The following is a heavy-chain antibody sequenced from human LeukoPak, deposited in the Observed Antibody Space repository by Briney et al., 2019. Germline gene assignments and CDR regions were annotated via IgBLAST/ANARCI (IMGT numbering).Heavy chain of an antibody. CDR3: ARDWHYDILTGDTFDI. Sequence: SETLSLTCTVSGYSISSGYYWGWIRQPPGKGLEWIGSIYHSGSTYYNPSLKSRVTMSVDTSKNQFSLKLSSVTAADTAVYYCARDWHYDILTGDTFDIWGQGTMVTVSS. CDR2: IYHSGST. D-gene: IGHD3-9*01. J-gene: IGHJ3*02. CDR1: GYSISSGYY. V-gene: IGHV4-38-2*02.